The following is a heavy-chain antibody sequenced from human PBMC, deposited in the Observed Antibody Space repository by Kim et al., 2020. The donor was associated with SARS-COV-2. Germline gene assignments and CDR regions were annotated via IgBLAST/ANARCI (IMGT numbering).Heavy chain of an antibody. J-gene: IGHJ4*01. D-gene: IGHD3-3*01. CDR2: INYSGTT. Sequence: SETLSLTCTVSNGSVSSSRYYWDWIRQSSGMGLEWIATINYSGTTYYNPSLQSRVTISVDTSKNQFSLQLNSVTAADTAVYYCAGRGITILGVVITRHFDDWGHGTLVTVSS. V-gene: IGHV4-39*01. CDR3: AGRGITILGVVITRHFDD. CDR1: NGSVSSSRYY.